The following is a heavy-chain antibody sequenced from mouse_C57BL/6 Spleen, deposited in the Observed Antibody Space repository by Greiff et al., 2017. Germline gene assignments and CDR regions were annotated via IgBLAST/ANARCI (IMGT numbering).Heavy chain of an antibody. J-gene: IGHJ2*01. CDR2: INPSTGGT. CDR1: GYSFTGYY. Sequence: VQLQQSGPELVKPGASVKISCKASGYSFTGYYMNWVKQSPEKSLEWIGKINPSTGGTTYNQKFKDKATLTVDKSSSTAYMQLKSLTSEDSAVYYCARHYGSRYFDYWSQGTTLTVSS. V-gene: IGHV1-42*01. D-gene: IGHD1-1*01. CDR3: ARHYGSRYFDY.